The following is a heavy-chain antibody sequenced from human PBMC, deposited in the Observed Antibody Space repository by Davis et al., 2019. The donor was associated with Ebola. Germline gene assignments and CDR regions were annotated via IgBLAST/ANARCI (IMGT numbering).Heavy chain of an antibody. CDR1: GFTFSSYA. V-gene: IGHV3-23*01. J-gene: IGHJ4*02. CDR2: ISGSGGST. D-gene: IGHD5-12*01. CDR3: AKDRAHSGYPDGGY. Sequence: GESLKISCAASGFTFSSYAMSWVRQAPGKGLEWVSAISGSGGSTYYADSVKGRFTISRDNSKNTLYLQMNSLRAEDTAVYYCAKDRAHSGYPDGGYWGQGTLVTVSS.